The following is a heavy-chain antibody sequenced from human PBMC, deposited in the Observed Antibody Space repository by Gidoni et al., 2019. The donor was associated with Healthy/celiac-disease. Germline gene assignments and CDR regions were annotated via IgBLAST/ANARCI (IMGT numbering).Heavy chain of an antibody. D-gene: IGHD6-13*01. CDR2: ISAYNVNT. V-gene: IGHV1-18*01. Sequence: QVQLVQSGAEVKKPGASVKVSCKASGYTFTSYGISWVRQAPGQGLEWMGWISAYNVNTTYAQNLQGRVTMPTATSTSTAYMERRSLRSDATAVYYCARDRGSSSWYGYWGQGTLVTVSS. CDR3: ARDRGSSSWYGY. J-gene: IGHJ4*02. CDR1: GYTFTSYG.